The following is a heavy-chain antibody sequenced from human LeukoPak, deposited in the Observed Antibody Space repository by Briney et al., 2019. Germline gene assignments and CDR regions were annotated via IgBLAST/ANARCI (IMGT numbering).Heavy chain of an antibody. CDR1: GYTFTSYD. D-gene: IGHD6-13*01. CDR3: ARVAYIAAAGTSYYYYGMDA. V-gene: IGHV1-8*01. Sequence: ASVKVSGKASGYTFTSYDINWVRQATGQGLEWMGWMNPNSGNTGYAQKFQGRVTMTRNTSISTAYMELSSLRSEDTAVYYCARVAYIAAAGTSYYYYGMDAWGQGTTVTVSS. CDR2: MNPNSGNT. J-gene: IGHJ6*02.